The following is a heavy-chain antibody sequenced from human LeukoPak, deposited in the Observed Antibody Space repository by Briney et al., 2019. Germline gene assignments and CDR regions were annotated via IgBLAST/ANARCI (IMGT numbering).Heavy chain of an antibody. Sequence: SQTLSLTCTVSGGSISSGSYYWSWIRQPAGKGLEWIGRIYTSGSTNYNPSLKSRVTISVGTSKNQFSLKLSSVTAADTAVYYCARASGSYYGRGHYFDYWGQGTLVTVSS. J-gene: IGHJ4*02. CDR2: IYTSGST. V-gene: IGHV4-61*02. D-gene: IGHD1-26*01. CDR3: ARASGSYYGRGHYFDY. CDR1: GGSISSGSYY.